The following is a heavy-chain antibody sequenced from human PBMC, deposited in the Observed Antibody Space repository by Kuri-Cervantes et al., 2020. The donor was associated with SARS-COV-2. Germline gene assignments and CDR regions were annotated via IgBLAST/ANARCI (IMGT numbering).Heavy chain of an antibody. V-gene: IGHV3-21*01. CDR1: GFTFSSYS. D-gene: IGHD4-17*01. CDR3: ARDHGDYYFDY. CDR2: ISSSSSYI. J-gene: IGHJ4*02. Sequence: GGSLRLSCAASGFTFSSYSMNRVRQAPGKGLEWVSSISSSSSYIYYADSVKGRFTISRDNAKNSLYLQMNSLRAEDTAVYYCARDHGDYYFDYWGQGTLVTVSS.